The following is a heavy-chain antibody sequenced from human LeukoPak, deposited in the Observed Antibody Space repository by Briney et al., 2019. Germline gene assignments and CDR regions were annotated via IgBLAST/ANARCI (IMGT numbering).Heavy chain of an antibody. V-gene: IGHV3-9*03. CDR2: ISWNSGNI. Sequence: PGGSLRLSCAASGFTFDDYAMHWVRQAPGKGLEWVSGISWNSGNIGYADSVKGRFTISRDNAKNSLYLQMNSLRTEDMALYYCAEDGFRSSGLSPRSRLTNWGQGTLVTVSS. J-gene: IGHJ4*02. CDR1: GFTFDDYA. CDR3: AEDGFRSSGLSPRSRLTN. D-gene: IGHD3-22*01.